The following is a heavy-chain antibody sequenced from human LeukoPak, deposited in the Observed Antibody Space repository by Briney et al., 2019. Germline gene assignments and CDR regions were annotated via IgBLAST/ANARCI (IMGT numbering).Heavy chain of an antibody. CDR3: ARVGQWLASSYLDY. CDR1: GGTFSSYA. Sequence: ASVKVSCKASGGTFSSYAISWVRQAPGQGLEWMGGIIPIFGTANYAQKFQGRVTITADESTSTAYMELSSLRSEDTAVYYCARVGQWLASSYLDYWGQGTLVTVSS. D-gene: IGHD6-19*01. J-gene: IGHJ4*02. V-gene: IGHV1-69*13. CDR2: IIPIFGTA.